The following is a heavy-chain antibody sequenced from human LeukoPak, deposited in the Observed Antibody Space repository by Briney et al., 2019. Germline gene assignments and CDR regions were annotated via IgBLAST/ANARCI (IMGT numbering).Heavy chain of an antibody. CDR3: ARGAGYGDYRYFDY. Sequence: TGGSLRLSCAASGFTFKNAWMSWVRQAPGKGLEWVGRIKSKTDGETVYYAVPVKGRLTISRDDSKATLFLHMNSLKTEDTAVYYCARGAGYGDYRYFDYWGQGALVTVSS. CDR2: IKSKTDGETV. D-gene: IGHD4-17*01. V-gene: IGHV3-15*01. CDR1: GFTFKNAW. J-gene: IGHJ4*02.